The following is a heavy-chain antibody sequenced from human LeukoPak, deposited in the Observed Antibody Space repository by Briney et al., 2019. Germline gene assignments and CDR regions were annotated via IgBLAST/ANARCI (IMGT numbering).Heavy chain of an antibody. J-gene: IGHJ4*02. D-gene: IGHD3-22*01. V-gene: IGHV5-51*01. CDR3: ARLPGAYYYDSSGYYSAFDY. Sequence: GGSLQISCKGTGYSFTSYWIVWVRQMPGKGLAWMGIIYPGDSDTRYSPSFQGQVTISADKPISPAYLQWSSLKASDTAMYFCARLPGAYYYDSSGYYSAFDYWGQGTLVTVSS. CDR1: GYSFTSYW. CDR2: IYPGDSDT.